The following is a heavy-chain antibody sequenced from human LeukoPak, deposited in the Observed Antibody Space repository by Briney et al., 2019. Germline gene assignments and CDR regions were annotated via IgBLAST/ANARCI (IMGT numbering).Heavy chain of an antibody. CDR3: ASRVTVAAAKNFDS. D-gene: IGHD2-15*01. V-gene: IGHV4-38-2*01. J-gene: IGHJ4*02. CDR1: GYSINSGFY. Sequence: SETLSLTCDVSGYSINSGFYWGWIRRPPGKGLEWIASIYHSGSTNYNPSLKSRATISVDASENQFSLKVTSVTAADTAVYYCASRVTVAAAKNFDSWGQGTLVTVSS. CDR2: IYHSGST.